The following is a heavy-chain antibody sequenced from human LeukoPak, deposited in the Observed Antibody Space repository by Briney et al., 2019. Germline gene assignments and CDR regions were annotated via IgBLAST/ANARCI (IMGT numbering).Heavy chain of an antibody. J-gene: IGHJ4*02. CDR2: IIPIFGTA. CDR1: GGTFSSYA. Sequence: SVKASCKASGGTFSSYAISWVRQAPGQGLEWMGGIIPIFGTANYAQRFQGRVTITTDESTSTAYMELSSLRSEDTAVYYCAGTYYYGSGSYYTYFDYWGQGTLVTVSS. CDR3: AGTYYYGSGSYYTYFDY. V-gene: IGHV1-69*05. D-gene: IGHD3-10*01.